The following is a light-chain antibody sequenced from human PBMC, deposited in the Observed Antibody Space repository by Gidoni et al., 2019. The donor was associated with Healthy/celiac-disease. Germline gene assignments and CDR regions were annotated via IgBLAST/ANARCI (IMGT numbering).Light chain of an antibody. CDR1: ALPKQY. J-gene: IGLJ2*01. V-gene: IGLV3-25*03. Sequence: SYELTQPPSVSVSPGQTARITCSGDALPKQYAYWYQQKPGQAPVLGIYKDSERPSGIPERFSGSSSGTTVTLTISGVQAEDEADYYCQSADSSYVVFGGGTKLTVL. CDR3: QSADSSYVV. CDR2: KDS.